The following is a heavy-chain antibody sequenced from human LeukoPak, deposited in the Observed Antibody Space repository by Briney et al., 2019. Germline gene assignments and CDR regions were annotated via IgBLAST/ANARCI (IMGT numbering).Heavy chain of an antibody. V-gene: IGHV1-58*01. D-gene: IGHD4-17*01. J-gene: IGHJ4*02. CDR3: AAARNDYDGIDY. CDR1: GFTFTSSA. CDR2: IVVGSGNT. Sequence: SVKVSCKASGFTFTSSAVQWVRQARGQRLEWIGWIVVGSGNTNYAQKFQERVTITRDMSTSAAYMELSSLRSEDTAVYYCAAARNDYDGIDYWGQGTLVTVSS.